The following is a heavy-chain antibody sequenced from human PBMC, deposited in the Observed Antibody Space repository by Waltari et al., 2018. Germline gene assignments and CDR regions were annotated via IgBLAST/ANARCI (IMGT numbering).Heavy chain of an antibody. CDR1: GFSFSQYN. J-gene: IGHJ4*02. D-gene: IGHD3-10*02. Sequence: VQLVESGGGVVQPGMSLRLSCAVSGFSFSQYNIHWVRQAPGKGLEWLAVIGNDGRNKYYADSVTGRFIISRDESRNMVYLQINRLKTDDTGVFYCARSDVYTLHSDFWGQGTPVTVSS. CDR3: ARSDVYTLHSDF. CDR2: IGNDGRNK. V-gene: IGHV3-33*08.